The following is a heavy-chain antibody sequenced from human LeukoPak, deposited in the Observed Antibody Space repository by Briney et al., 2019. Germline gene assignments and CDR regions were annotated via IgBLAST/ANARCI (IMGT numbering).Heavy chain of an antibody. V-gene: IGHV3-30*02. CDR1: GFTFSSYG. CDR3: AKGITMVRGALTPFDY. D-gene: IGHD3-10*01. Sequence: AGGSLRLSCAASGFTFSSYGMHWVRQAPGKGLEWVAFIRYDGSNKYYADSVKGRFTISRDNSKNTLYLQMNSLRAEDTAVYYCAKGITMVRGALTPFDYWGQGTLVTVSS. J-gene: IGHJ4*02. CDR2: IRYDGSNK.